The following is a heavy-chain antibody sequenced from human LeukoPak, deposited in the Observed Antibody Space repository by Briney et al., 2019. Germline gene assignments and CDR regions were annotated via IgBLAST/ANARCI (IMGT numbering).Heavy chain of an antibody. Sequence: PSETLSLTCTVSGGSISTYYWSWIRQPPGKGLEWIGYIYYSGSTYYNPPLKSRVTISVDTSKNQFSLKLSSVTAADTAVYYCAREEGATPDYWGQGTLVTVSS. CDR1: GGSISTYY. V-gene: IGHV4-30-4*02. CDR2: IYYSGST. J-gene: IGHJ4*02. D-gene: IGHD1-26*01. CDR3: AREEGATPDY.